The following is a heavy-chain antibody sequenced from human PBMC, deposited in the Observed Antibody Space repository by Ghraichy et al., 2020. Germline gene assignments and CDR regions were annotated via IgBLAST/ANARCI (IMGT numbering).Heavy chain of an antibody. Sequence: GGSLRLSCVGSGSTLSSYTMNWVRQAPGKGLDWVSSISGSSNYIDYADSVKGRFTISRDNAKNSLYLQMNSLRAEDTAVYYCATAPLAPPYFDDWGQGTLVTVPS. CDR1: GSTLSSYT. CDR3: ATAPLAPPYFDD. J-gene: IGHJ4*02. V-gene: IGHV3-21*01. D-gene: IGHD5-12*01. CDR2: ISGSSNYI.